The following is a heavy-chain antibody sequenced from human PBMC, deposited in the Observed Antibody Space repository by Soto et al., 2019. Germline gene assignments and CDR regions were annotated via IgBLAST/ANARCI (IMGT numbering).Heavy chain of an antibody. D-gene: IGHD6-19*01. J-gene: IGHJ4*02. CDR3: ARLTAVAGTSYFDY. V-gene: IGHV2-5*02. CDR2: IYWDDDK. Sequence: QITLKESGPSLVKPTQTLTLTCTFSGFSLSTSGVGVGWIRQPPGKTLEWLALIYWDDDKRYSPSLKSWLTTTKDTSNNHVVLTMTNMDPVNTATYYCARLTAVAGTSYFDYWGQGTLVTVSS. CDR1: GFSLSTSGVG.